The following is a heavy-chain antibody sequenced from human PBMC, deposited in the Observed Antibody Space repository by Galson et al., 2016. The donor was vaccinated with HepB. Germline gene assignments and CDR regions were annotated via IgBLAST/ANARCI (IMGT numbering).Heavy chain of an antibody. CDR2: ISGSGGST. D-gene: IGHD2-2*01. V-gene: IGHV3-23*01. CDR1: GFTFRSYA. J-gene: IGHJ6*02. Sequence: SLRLSCAASGFTFRSYAMSWVRQAPGKGLEWVSAISGSGGSTYYADSVKGRFTISRDNSKNTLYLQTNSLRAEDTAVYYCAKDVSLLVPAAMTDSSSWYGGAFGIRGQGTTVTASS. CDR3: AKDVSLLVPAAMTDSSSWYGGAFGI.